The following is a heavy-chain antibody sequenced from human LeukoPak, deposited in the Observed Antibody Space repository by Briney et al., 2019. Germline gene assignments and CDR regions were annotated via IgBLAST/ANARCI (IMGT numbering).Heavy chain of an antibody. V-gene: IGHV4-61*02. Sequence: SETLSLTCSVSGGFISSGYYYWRWLRQPAGKGLEWIGRIYTGGSTNYNPSLKSRVTISMDTSKNQFSLKLTSVTAAYTAVYYCARTSTLTTAFDIWGQGTLVTVSS. CDR2: IYTGGST. D-gene: IGHD4-11*01. CDR1: GGFISSGYYY. J-gene: IGHJ5*02. CDR3: ARTSTLTTAFDI.